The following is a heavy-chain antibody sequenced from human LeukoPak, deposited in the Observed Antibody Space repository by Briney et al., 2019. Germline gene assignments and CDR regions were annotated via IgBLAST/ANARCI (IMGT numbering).Heavy chain of an antibody. CDR1: GFTFSSYE. CDR2: ISSSGSTI. D-gene: IGHD3-3*01. CDR3: AKDRSGYYTSSWRD. J-gene: IGHJ4*02. V-gene: IGHV3-48*03. Sequence: PGGSLRLSCAASGFTFSSYEMNWVRQAPGKGLEWVSHISSSGSTIYYADSVKGRFTISRDNSKNTLYLQMNSLRAEDTAVYYCAKDRSGYYTSSWRDWGQGTLVTVSS.